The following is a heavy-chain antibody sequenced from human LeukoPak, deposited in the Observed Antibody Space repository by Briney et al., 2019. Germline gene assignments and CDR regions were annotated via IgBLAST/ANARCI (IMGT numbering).Heavy chain of an antibody. Sequence: PSETLSLTCAVSGGSISSGGYSGSWIRQPPGKGLGWIGYIYHSGSTYYNPSLKSRVTISVDRSKNQFSLKLSSVTAADTAVYYCARVVVAARGWFDPWGQGTLVTVSS. V-gene: IGHV4-30-2*01. J-gene: IGHJ5*02. CDR2: IYHSGST. CDR1: GGSISSGGYS. D-gene: IGHD2-15*01. CDR3: ARVVVAARGWFDP.